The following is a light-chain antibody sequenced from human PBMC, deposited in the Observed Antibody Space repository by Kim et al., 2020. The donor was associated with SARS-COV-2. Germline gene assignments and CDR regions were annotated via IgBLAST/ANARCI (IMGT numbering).Light chain of an antibody. V-gene: IGKV1-5*03. Sequence: DIQMTQSPSTLSASVGDRVTITCRASQSISSWLAWYQQKPGKVPKFLIYKAASLESGVPSRFSGSGSGTEFTLTISSLQPDDLATYYCQQYNSYPVTFGQGTKLEI. CDR2: KAA. CDR1: QSISSW. CDR3: QQYNSYPVT. J-gene: IGKJ2*01.